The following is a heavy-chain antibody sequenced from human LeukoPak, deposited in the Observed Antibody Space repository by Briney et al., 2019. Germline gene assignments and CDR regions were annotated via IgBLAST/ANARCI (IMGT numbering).Heavy chain of an antibody. CDR1: GYTFTSYG. Sequence: ASVKVSCKASGYTFTSYGISWVRQAPGQGLEWMGWISAYNGNTNYAQKLQGRVTMTTDTSTSTAYMELRSLRSDDTAVYYCARAQQWLVDHYFDYWGQGTLVTVSS. CDR2: ISAYNGNT. D-gene: IGHD6-19*01. J-gene: IGHJ4*02. CDR3: ARAQQWLVDHYFDY. V-gene: IGHV1-18*01.